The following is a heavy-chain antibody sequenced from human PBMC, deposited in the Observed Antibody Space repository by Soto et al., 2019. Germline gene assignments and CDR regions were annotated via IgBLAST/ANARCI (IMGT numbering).Heavy chain of an antibody. CDR3: ARGGDVVLVTAPLDY. V-gene: IGHV1-46*03. D-gene: IGHD2-21*02. Sequence: QVQLVQSGAEVKKPGASVKVSCRTSGYTFTNYYMHWVRQAPGQGLEWMGIIKCSGGETTYAQKXLXXXTXXRDTSTSTVYRELSSLRSEDTAVYYCARGGDVVLVTAPLDYWGQGTLVTVSS. CDR1: GYTFTNYY. CDR2: IKCSGGET. J-gene: IGHJ4*02.